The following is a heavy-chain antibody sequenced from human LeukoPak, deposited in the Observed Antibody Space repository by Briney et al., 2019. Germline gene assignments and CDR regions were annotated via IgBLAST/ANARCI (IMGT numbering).Heavy chain of an antibody. CDR3: ARHLSGITGYTYGRGIDY. J-gene: IGHJ4*02. D-gene: IGHD5-18*01. CDR1: GFTFSSYS. V-gene: IGHV3-7*01. Sequence: GGSLRLSCAASGFTFSSYSMNWVRQAPGKGLEWVANIKKDESEKYYVDSVKGRFTISRDNAKKSLYLQMNSLRAEDTAVYYCARHLSGITGYTYGRGIDYWGQGTPVTVSS. CDR2: IKKDESEK.